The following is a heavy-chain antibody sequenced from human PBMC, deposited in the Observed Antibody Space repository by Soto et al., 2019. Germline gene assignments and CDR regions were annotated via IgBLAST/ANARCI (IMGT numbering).Heavy chain of an antibody. Sequence: QVQLVESGGGVVQPGRSLRLSCAASGFTFSDHATHWVRQAPGKGLEWVAVISYDGSNKYYADSVKGRFTISRDNSRNTLYLQMSSLRPQDTAVYYCARVGISVTSEYYFDYWGQGALVTVSS. CDR2: ISYDGSNK. V-gene: IGHV3-30-3*01. CDR3: ARVGISVTSEYYFDY. J-gene: IGHJ4*02. D-gene: IGHD6-19*01. CDR1: GFTFSDHA.